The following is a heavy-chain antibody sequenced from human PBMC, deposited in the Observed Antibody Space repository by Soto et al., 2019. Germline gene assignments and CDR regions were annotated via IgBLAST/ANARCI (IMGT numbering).Heavy chain of an antibody. J-gene: IGHJ4*02. CDR2: INPSGGST. Sequence: GASVKVSCKSSGYTFTSYYMHWVRQAPGQGLEWMGIINPSGGSTNYAQKLQGRVTMTTDTSTSTAYMELRSLRSDDTAVYYCARDLHLYSSGWYSDYWGQGTLVTVSS. V-gene: IGHV1-46*01. CDR1: GYTFTSYY. D-gene: IGHD6-19*01. CDR3: ARDLHLYSSGWYSDY.